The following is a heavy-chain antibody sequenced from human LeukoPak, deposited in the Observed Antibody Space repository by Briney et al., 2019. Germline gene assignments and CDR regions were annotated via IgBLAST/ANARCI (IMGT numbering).Heavy chain of an antibody. CDR2: ISSSSSYI. V-gene: IGHV3-21*01. J-gene: IGHJ6*03. Sequence: GGSLRLSCAASGLTFSSYSMNWVRQAPGKGLEWVSSISSSSSYIYYADSVKGRFTISRDNAKNSLYLQMNSLRAEDTAVYYCARVLRYCSGGNCYSGGLGYMDVWGKGTTVTISS. CDR1: GLTFSSYS. CDR3: ARVLRYCSGGNCYSGGLGYMDV. D-gene: IGHD2-15*01.